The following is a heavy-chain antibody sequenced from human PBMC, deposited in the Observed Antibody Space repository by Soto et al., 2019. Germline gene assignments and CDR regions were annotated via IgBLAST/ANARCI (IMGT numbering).Heavy chain of an antibody. CDR3: ASPYGSSGYALGAFDI. V-gene: IGHV1-69*13. J-gene: IGHJ3*02. Sequence: GASVKVSCKASGGTFSSYAISWVRQAPGQGLEWMGGIIPIFGTANYAQKFQGRVTITADESTSTAYMELSSLRSEDTAVYYCASPYGSSGYALGAFDIWGQGTMVTVSS. CDR2: IIPIFGTA. D-gene: IGHD3-22*01. CDR1: GGTFSSYA.